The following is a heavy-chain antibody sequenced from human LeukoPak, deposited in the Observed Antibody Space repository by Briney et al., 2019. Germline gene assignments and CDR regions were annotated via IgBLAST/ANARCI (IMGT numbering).Heavy chain of an antibody. D-gene: IGHD3-9*01. CDR3: ARLNDILTGPFDY. CDR2: IDPSDSET. CDR1: GYSFTKYW. Sequence: GESLKISCKGSGYSFTKYWIGWVRQMPGKGLEWMGNIDPSDSETRHSPSFQGQVTISVDKPISTAYLQWNSLKASDTAMYYCARLNDILTGPFDYWGQGTLVAVSS. J-gene: IGHJ4*02. V-gene: IGHV5-51*01.